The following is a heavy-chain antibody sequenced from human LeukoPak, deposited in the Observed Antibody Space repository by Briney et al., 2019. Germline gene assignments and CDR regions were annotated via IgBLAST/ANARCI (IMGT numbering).Heavy chain of an antibody. CDR3: ARDRLAVAGQGDYFDY. CDR1: GFTFSSYA. D-gene: IGHD6-19*01. V-gene: IGHV3-30*04. Sequence: GSLRLSCAASGFTFSSYAMHWVRQAPGKGLEWVAVISYDGGNKYYADSVKGRFTISRDNSKNTLYLQMNSLRAEDTAVYYCARDRLAVAGQGDYFDYWGQGTLVTVSS. CDR2: ISYDGGNK. J-gene: IGHJ4*02.